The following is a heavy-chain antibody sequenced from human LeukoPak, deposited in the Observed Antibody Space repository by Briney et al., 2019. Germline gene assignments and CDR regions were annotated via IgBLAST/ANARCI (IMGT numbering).Heavy chain of an antibody. CDR3: ARTHSGSYFQTPRSFDY. V-gene: IGHV1-2*02. CDR2: INPNSGGT. Sequence: APVKVSCKASGYTFTGYYMHWVRQAPGQGLEWMGWINPNSGGTNYAQKLQGRVTMTTDTSTTTAYMELRSLRSDDTAVYYCARTHSGSYFQTPRSFDYWGQGTLVTVSS. J-gene: IGHJ4*02. CDR1: GYTFTGYY. D-gene: IGHD1-26*01.